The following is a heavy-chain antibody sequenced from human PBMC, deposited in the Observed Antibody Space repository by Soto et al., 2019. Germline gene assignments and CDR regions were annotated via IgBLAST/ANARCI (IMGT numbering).Heavy chain of an antibody. CDR2: VYYNGGS. CDR1: GGSISGFY. D-gene: IGHD3-3*01. J-gene: IGHJ6*02. CDR3: ARGAETYRESWSGPPSGGLDV. Sequence: SETLSLTCTVSGGSISGFYWSWIRQPPGKGLEWIGYVYYNGGSKYNPSLQRRVTMSVDTTKNQLSLRLRSVTAADTAVYYCARGAETYRESWSGPPSGGLDVWGQGTTVTVSS. V-gene: IGHV4-59*01.